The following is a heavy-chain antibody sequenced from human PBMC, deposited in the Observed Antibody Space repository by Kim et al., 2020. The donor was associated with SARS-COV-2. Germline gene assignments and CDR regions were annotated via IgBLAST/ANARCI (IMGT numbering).Heavy chain of an antibody. V-gene: IGHV3-7*01. CDR2: IKQDGSEK. Sequence: GGSLRLSCAASGFTFSSYWMSWVRQAPGKGLEWVANIKQDGSEKYYVDSVKGRFTISRDNAKNSLYLQMNSLRAEDTAVYYCARDRGYCSSTSCPYYYYYGMDVWGQGTTVTVSS. J-gene: IGHJ6*02. CDR1: GFTFSSYW. CDR3: ARDRGYCSSTSCPYYYYYGMDV. D-gene: IGHD2-2*01.